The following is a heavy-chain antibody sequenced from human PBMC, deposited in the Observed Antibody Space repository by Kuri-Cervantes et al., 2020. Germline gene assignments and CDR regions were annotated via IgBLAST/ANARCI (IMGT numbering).Heavy chain of an antibody. CDR2: INHSGST. J-gene: IGHJ1*01. D-gene: IGHD3-22*01. V-gene: IGHV4-34*01. Sequence: SETLSLTCAVYGGSFSGYYWSWIRQPPGKGLEWIGEINHSGSTNYNPSLKSRVTISVDTSKNQFSLKLSSVTAADTAVYYCARTDTSGYYYTYFQHWGQGTLVTVSS. CDR3: ARTDTSGYYYTYFQH. CDR1: GGSFSGYY.